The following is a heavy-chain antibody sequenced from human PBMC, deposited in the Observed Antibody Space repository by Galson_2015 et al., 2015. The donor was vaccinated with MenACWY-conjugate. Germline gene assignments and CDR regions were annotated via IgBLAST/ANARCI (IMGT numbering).Heavy chain of an antibody. D-gene: IGHD5-18*01. J-gene: IGHJ5*02. CDR2: ISASRTTI. V-gene: IGHV3-48*04. CDR1: GFTFNTYH. Sequence: SLRLSCAASGFTFNTYHMNWVRQAPGKGLEWVSYISASRTTIYYADSVKGRFTISRDNAKNSLYLQMNSLRAEDTALYYCVRQDTSMLMGDWFDPWGQGTLVTVSS. CDR3: VRQDTSMLMGDWFDP.